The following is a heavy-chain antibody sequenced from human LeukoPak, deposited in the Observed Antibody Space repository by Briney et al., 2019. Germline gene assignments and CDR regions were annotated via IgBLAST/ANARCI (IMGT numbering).Heavy chain of an antibody. CDR2: INTNSGAT. Sequence: GASVKVSCKASGYSVTDYFMQWVRQGPGQGLEWMGWINTNSGATLYAQKFQGRVTMTRDTSSSTVYMELSTLTSDDTAVYYCAKSLYFYDRSNYRYYYYMDVWAAGTTVTVSS. V-gene: IGHV1-2*02. CDR3: AKSLYFYDRSNYRYYYYMDV. J-gene: IGHJ6*03. CDR1: GYSVTDYF. D-gene: IGHD3-22*01.